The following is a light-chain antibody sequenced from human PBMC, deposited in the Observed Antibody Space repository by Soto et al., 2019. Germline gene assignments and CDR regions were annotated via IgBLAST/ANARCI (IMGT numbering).Light chain of an antibody. CDR3: QQYGDSPLT. CDR2: AAS. Sequence: EIVLSQSPCTLSLSTGEGVTLSCRASQSVTVNSLAWYQQKPGQAPRLLIYAASTRAAAVPDRFTGSGSGTDFALTISRLEPEDFGVYYCQQYGDSPLTSGPGTKVDIK. V-gene: IGKV3-20*01. CDR1: QSVTVNS. J-gene: IGKJ3*01.